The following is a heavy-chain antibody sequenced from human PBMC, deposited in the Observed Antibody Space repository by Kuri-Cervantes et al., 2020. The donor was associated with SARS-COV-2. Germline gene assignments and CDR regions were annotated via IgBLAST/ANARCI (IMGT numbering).Heavy chain of an antibody. CDR2: ISAYNGNT. CDR3: ARDPNYDSSGYDGLTFDY. CDR1: GYTFTSYG. V-gene: IGHV1-18*01. D-gene: IGHD3-22*01. Sequence: ASVKVSCKASGYTFTSYGISWVRQAPGQGLEWMGWISAYNGNTNYAQKLQGRVTMTTDTSTSTAYMELRSLRSDDTAVYYCARDPNYDSSGYDGLTFDYWGQGTLVTVSS. J-gene: IGHJ4*02.